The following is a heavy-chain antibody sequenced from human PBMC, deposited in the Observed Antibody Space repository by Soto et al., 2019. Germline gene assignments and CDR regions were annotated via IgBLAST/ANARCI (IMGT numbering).Heavy chain of an antibody. CDR1: GGSISNSNW. Sequence: QVQLQESGPGLVKPSGTLSLTCAVSGGSISNSNWWSWVRQPPGKGLEWIGEIYHSGSTNYNPSLKSRVTISVDKSKNQFSLKLSSVTAADTAVYYCAREGVDYYDSSGYYGSWNYFDYWGQGTLVTVSS. V-gene: IGHV4-4*02. J-gene: IGHJ4*02. CDR2: IYHSGST. D-gene: IGHD3-22*01. CDR3: AREGVDYYDSSGYYGSWNYFDY.